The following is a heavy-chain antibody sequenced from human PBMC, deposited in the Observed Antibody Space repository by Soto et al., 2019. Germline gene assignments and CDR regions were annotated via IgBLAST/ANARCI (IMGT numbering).Heavy chain of an antibody. D-gene: IGHD6-19*01. CDR2: INPSGGST. V-gene: IGHV1-46*03. CDR3: ARASVSGRRFDY. J-gene: IGHJ4*02. Sequence: AASVKVSCKASGYTFTDYYIHWVRQAPGQGLEWMGIINPSGGSTSYAQKFQGRVAMTRDTSTSTVYMELSSLRAEDTAVYYCARASVSGRRFDYWGQGTLVTVSS. CDR1: GYTFTDYY.